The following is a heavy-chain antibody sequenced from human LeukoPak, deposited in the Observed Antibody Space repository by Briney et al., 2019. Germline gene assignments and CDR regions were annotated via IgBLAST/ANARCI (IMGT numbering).Heavy chain of an antibody. J-gene: IGHJ3*02. CDR3: ASDSYYYDSNGPNDAFDI. D-gene: IGHD3-22*01. CDR2: ISSSSSYI. V-gene: IGHV3-21*01. Sequence: GGSLRLSCAASGFTFSSYSMNWVRQAPGKGLEWVSSISSSSSYIYYADSVKGRFTISRDNAKNSLYLQMNSLRAEDTAVYYCASDSYYYDSNGPNDAFDIWGQGTMVTVSS. CDR1: GFTFSSYS.